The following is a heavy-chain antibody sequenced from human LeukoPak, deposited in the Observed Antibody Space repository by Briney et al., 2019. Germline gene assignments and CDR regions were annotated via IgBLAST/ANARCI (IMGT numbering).Heavy chain of an antibody. CDR1: GGSFSGYY. V-gene: IGHV4-34*01. CDR2: INHSGST. J-gene: IGHJ4*02. D-gene: IGHD3-3*01. CDR3: ARRIEGYYDFWSAFDY. Sequence: SETLSLTCAVYGGSFSGYYWSWIRQPPGKGLEWIGEINHSGSTNYNPSLKSRVTISVDTSKNQFSLKLSSVTAADTAVYYCARRIEGYYDFWSAFDYWGQGTLVTVSS.